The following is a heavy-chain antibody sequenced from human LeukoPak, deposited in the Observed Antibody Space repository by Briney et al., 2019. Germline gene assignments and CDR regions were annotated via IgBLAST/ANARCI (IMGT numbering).Heavy chain of an antibody. Sequence: PSQTLSLTCSVSGGSISSGGYYWSWIRQPPGKGLEWIGYIYHSGRTYYNPSLKSRLTISVDRSKNQFSLKLSSVTAADTAVYYCARDMDGDYVWFDPWGQGTLVTVSS. V-gene: IGHV4-30-2*01. CDR2: IYHSGRT. CDR3: ARDMDGDYVWFDP. J-gene: IGHJ5*02. D-gene: IGHD4-17*01. CDR1: GGSISSGGYY.